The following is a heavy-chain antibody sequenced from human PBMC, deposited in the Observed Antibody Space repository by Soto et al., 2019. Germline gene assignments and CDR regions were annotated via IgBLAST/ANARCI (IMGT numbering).Heavy chain of an antibody. Sequence: QVQLVQSGAEVKKPGASVKVSCKASGYTFTSYYMHWVRQAPGQGLEWMGIINPSGGSTSYAQKCQGRVTMTKETSTSTVYMELSSLRSEDTAVYYCAREPLGYCSGGSCSEFDYWGQGTLVTVSS. D-gene: IGHD2-15*01. CDR1: GYTFTSYY. CDR3: AREPLGYCSGGSCSEFDY. J-gene: IGHJ4*02. CDR2: INPSGGST. V-gene: IGHV1-46*03.